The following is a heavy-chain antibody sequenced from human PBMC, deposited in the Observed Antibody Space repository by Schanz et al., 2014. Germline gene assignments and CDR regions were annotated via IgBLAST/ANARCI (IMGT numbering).Heavy chain of an antibody. CDR1: GFPFSDYF. D-gene: IGHD1-1*01. CDR2: VSRSTPDI. J-gene: IGHJ4*02. CDR3: ARDRRNADLDY. Sequence: EVQLLESGGGLVQPGGSLRLSCTASGFPFSDYFMAWIRQPPGRGLEWVSYVSRSTPDIYYADSVKGRFTISRDNSKNTVYLQMNSLRAEDTALYYCARDRRNADLDYWGQGTLVTVSS. V-gene: IGHV3-48*01.